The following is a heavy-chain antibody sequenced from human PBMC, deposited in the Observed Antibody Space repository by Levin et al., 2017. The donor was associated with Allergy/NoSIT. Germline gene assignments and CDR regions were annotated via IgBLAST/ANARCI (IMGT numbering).Heavy chain of an antibody. D-gene: IGHD5-12*01. V-gene: IGHV4-39*01. CDR2: IYYSGST. CDR3: ARPARGYDSTDDAFDI. Sequence: RASETLSLTCTVTGGSISSGYYWGWIRQPPGKGLEWIGSIYYSGSTFYNPSLKSRLTISVDTSKNQFSLKLNSVTAADTAVYYCARPARGYDSTDDAFDIWGQGTMVTVSS. CDR1: GGSISSGYY. J-gene: IGHJ3*02.